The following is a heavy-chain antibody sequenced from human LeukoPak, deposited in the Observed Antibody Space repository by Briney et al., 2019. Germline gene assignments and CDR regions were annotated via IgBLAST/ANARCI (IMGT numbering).Heavy chain of an antibody. V-gene: IGHV3-43D*03. CDR1: GFTFEDYA. D-gene: IGHD5-12*01. J-gene: IGHJ4*02. Sequence: GSPRLSCAASGFTFEDYAIHWVRHAPERGLEWVSLISWDGGSTYYSDSVRGRFTISRDNNRNFVYLQMSALKIEDTAFYYCAKVKSSGYTYGPNFDNWGRGTLVTVSS. CDR3: AKVKSSGYTYGPNFDN. CDR2: ISWDGGST.